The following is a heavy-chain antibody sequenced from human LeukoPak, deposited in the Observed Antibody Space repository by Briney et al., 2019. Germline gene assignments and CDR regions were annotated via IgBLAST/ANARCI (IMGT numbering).Heavy chain of an antibody. V-gene: IGHV4-4*07. D-gene: IGHD6-13*01. CDR1: GDSISSYY. CDR3: ARSHLYSSSWYSRPGFQH. CDR2: IHPSGST. J-gene: IGHJ1*01. Sequence: PSETLSLTCTVSGDSISSYYWSWIRQPAGKGLEWIGRIHPSGSTNYNPSLKSRLTLSVDTSKNQFSLKLSSVTAADTAVYYCARSHLYSSSWYSRPGFQHWGQGTLVTVSS.